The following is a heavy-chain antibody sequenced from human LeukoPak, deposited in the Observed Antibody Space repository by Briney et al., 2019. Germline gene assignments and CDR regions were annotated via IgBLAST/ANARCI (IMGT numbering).Heavy chain of an antibody. J-gene: IGHJ4*02. Sequence: ASVKVSCKASGGTFSSYAISWVRQAPGQGLEWMGWISVYSGDTHYAQKVQDRVTLTTDTSTNTAFMELRSLTSDDTAIYYCARDGTSYYESSGCDSWGQGTLVTVTS. CDR1: GGTFSSYA. V-gene: IGHV1-18*01. CDR3: ARDGTSYYESSGCDS. D-gene: IGHD3-22*01. CDR2: ISVYSGDT.